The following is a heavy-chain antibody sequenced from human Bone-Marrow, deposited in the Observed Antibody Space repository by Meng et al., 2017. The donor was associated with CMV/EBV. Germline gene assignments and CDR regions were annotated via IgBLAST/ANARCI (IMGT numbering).Heavy chain of an antibody. D-gene: IGHD4-17*01. CDR1: GFTFSSYS. J-gene: IGHJ4*02. CDR3: ARDPYGDYYVDY. CDR2: ITSSSSYI. V-gene: IGHV3-21*01. Sequence: GESLKISCAASGFTFSSYSMNWVRQAPGKGLEWVSSITSSSSYIYYADSLKGRFTISRDHAKSSLYLQMNSLRAEDTAVYYCARDPYGDYYVDYWGQGTLVTVSS.